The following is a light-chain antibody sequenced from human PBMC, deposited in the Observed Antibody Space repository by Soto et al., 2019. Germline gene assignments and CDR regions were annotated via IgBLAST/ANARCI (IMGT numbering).Light chain of an antibody. CDR3: QLSDSSFT. CDR2: SAS. J-gene: IGKJ5*01. V-gene: IGKV1-39*01. Sequence: DIQLTQSPSSLSASVGDRVTITCRASQSISNFLNWYQQKPGQAPKLLISSASNVQSGVPSRFSGRGSGTEFTLAISSLQPEDFATYYCQLSDSSFTFGQGTRLEIK. CDR1: QSISNF.